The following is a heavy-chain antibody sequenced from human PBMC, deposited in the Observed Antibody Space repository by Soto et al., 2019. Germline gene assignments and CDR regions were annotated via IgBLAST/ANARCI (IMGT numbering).Heavy chain of an antibody. CDR1: GGSNSSYY. D-gene: IGHD3-3*01. CDR2: IYYSGST. Sequence: QVQLQESGPGLVKPSETLSLTCTVSGGSNSSYYWSWIRQPPGKGLEWIGYIYYSGSTNYNPSLKSRVTISVDTSKNQFSLKLSSVTAADTAVYYCARVGFDFWSGYQMYYFDYWGQGTLVTVSS. CDR3: ARVGFDFWSGYQMYYFDY. V-gene: IGHV4-59*01. J-gene: IGHJ4*02.